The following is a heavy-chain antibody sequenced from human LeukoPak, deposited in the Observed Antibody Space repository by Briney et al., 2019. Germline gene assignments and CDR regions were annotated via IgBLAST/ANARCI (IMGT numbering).Heavy chain of an antibody. J-gene: IGHJ4*02. CDR3: ARPLGYCSGGSCLDFDY. CDR1: GYSFTSYW. D-gene: IGHD2-15*01. V-gene: IGHV5-51*01. Sequence: GESLKTSCKGSGYSFTSYWIGWVRPMPGKGLAWMGIIYPGDSDTRYSPSFQGQVTISADKSISTAYLQWSSLKASDTAMYYCARPLGYCSGGSCLDFDYWGQGTLVTVSS. CDR2: IYPGDSDT.